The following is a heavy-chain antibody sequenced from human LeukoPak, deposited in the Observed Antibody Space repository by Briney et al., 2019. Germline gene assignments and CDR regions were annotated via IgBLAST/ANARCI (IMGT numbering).Heavy chain of an antibody. CDR1: GGSISTYY. CDR3: ARSYSSSGYYYCGMDL. CDR2: IYYSGNT. D-gene: IGHD6-6*01. V-gene: IGHV4-59*01. Sequence: SETLSLTCTVSGGSISTYYWSWIRQPPGKGLEWIGYIYYSGNTIYNSSLKSRVTISVDKSKNQFSLKLSSVTAADTAVYYCARSYSSSGYYYCGMDLWGQGTTVTVSS. J-gene: IGHJ6*02.